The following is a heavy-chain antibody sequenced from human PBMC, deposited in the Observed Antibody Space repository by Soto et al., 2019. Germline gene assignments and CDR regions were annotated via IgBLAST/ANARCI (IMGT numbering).Heavy chain of an antibody. J-gene: IGHJ3*02. D-gene: IGHD4-17*01. CDR3: ARRSDGDYEGAGAFDI. CDR2: IDPSDSYT. V-gene: IGHV5-10-1*01. CDR1: GYSFTSYW. Sequence: EVQLVQSGAEVKKPGESLRISCKGSGYSFTSYWISWVRQMPGKGLEWMGRIDPSDSYTNYSPSFQGHVTISADKSISTAYLQWSSLKASDTAMYYCARRSDGDYEGAGAFDIWGQGTMVTVSS.